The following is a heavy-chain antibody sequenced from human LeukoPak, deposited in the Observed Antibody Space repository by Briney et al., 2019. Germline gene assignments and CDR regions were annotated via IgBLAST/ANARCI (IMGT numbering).Heavy chain of an antibody. J-gene: IGHJ4*02. CDR3: ARDVGHWGQGADY. Sequence: GGSLRLSCAASGFTFSPYDMHWVRQASGKGLDWVSGIGNAGDTYYAGSVQGRFTISRENAKNSLYLQMSSLRAGDTAVYYCARDVGHWGQGADYWGQGTLVTVSS. CDR2: IGNAGDT. D-gene: IGHD3-16*01. CDR1: GFTFSPYD. V-gene: IGHV3-13*01.